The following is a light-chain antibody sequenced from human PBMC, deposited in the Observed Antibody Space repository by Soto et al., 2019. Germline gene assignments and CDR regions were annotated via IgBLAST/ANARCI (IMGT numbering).Light chain of an antibody. Sequence: DIVLIQSPAGLGVALVERGTISCKSGQSLFHDSGNRNNLTWFQHKPGQPPKLLVYWASTRESGVPDRFSGRGSETDFTLTIASLQAEDVAVYYCQQYHSLPFTFGQGTRLEI. CDR1: QSLFHDSGNRNN. CDR2: WAS. J-gene: IGKJ5*01. V-gene: IGKV4-1*01. CDR3: QQYHSLPFT.